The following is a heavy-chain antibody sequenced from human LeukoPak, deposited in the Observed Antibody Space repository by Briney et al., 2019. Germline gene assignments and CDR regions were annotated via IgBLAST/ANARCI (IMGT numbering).Heavy chain of an antibody. J-gene: IGHJ4*02. Sequence: GGSLRLSCAASGFTFSSYGMHWVRQAPGKGLEWVAVISYGGSNKYYADSVKGRFTISRDNSKNTLYLQMNSLRAEDTAVYYCAKEGYDSSGYYYYRFDYWGQGTLVTVSS. CDR2: ISYGGSNK. CDR1: GFTFSSYG. CDR3: AKEGYDSSGYYYYRFDY. V-gene: IGHV3-30*18. D-gene: IGHD3-22*01.